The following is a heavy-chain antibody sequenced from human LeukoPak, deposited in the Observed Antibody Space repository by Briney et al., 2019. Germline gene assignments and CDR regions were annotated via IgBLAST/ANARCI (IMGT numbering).Heavy chain of an antibody. CDR3: VRGPYGASISKWFDP. J-gene: IGHJ5*02. Sequence: SETLSLTCTVSRGSISGYSWSWIRQSPGGGLEWIGYIYYSGDTAYNPSLRSRVTMSVDTSKDQFSLQLRSMTTADTAVYYCVRGPYGASISKWFDPWGQGTQVIVSS. V-gene: IGHV4-59*01. CDR1: RGSISGYS. D-gene: IGHD4/OR15-4a*01. CDR2: IYYSGDT.